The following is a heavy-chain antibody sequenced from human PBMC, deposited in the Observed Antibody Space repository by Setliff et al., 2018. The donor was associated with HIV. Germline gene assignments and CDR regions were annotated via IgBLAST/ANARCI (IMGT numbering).Heavy chain of an antibody. CDR1: GGTFRSKG. CDR3: ARVGGSGSYYNEVYYYYYMDV. D-gene: IGHD3-10*01. J-gene: IGHJ6*03. CDR2: IIPIFGTS. V-gene: IGHV1-69*13. Sequence: SVKVSCKASGGTFRSKGISWVRQAPGQGLEWMGGIIPIFGTSNYAQKFQDRVTIIADESTSTVYMELSSLRSEDTAVYFCARVGGSGSYYNEVYYYYYMDVWGKGTTVTVSS.